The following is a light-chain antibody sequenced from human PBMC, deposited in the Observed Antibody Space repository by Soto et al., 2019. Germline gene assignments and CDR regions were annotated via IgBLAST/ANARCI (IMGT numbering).Light chain of an antibody. J-gene: IGKJ1*01. V-gene: IGKV3-11*01. Sequence: EIVLTQSPATLSLSPGDRATLSCRASQRIGTYLAWYQQKAGQAPSLLIYDTSNRATGIPTRFSGSGSGTDFTLTIRSLEPEDFAVYCCQHRSHSPPTWTFGQGTKVEIK. CDR2: DTS. CDR1: QRIGTY. CDR3: QHRSHSPPTWT.